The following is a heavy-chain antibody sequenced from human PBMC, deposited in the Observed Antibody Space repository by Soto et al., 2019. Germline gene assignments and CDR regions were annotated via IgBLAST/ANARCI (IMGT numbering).Heavy chain of an antibody. CDR3: ARATMVRGHYYYGMDV. V-gene: IGHV1-18*01. Sequence: QVQLVQSGAEVKKPGASVKVSCKASGYTFTSYGISWVRQAPGQGLEWMGWISAYNGNTNYAQKLQGRVTMTTDTATSTAYMELRSLRSDDTAVYYCARATMVRGHYYYGMDVWGQGTTVTVSS. D-gene: IGHD3-10*01. J-gene: IGHJ6*02. CDR1: GYTFTSYG. CDR2: ISAYNGNT.